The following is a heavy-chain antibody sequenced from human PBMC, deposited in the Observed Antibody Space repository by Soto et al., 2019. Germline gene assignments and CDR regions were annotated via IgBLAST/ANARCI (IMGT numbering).Heavy chain of an antibody. J-gene: IGHJ4*02. V-gene: IGHV1-18*01. Sequence: QVQVVQSGGEVKKPGASVKVSCKASGYRFTSYVISWVRQAPGQGLEGMGWIIVYNGNTNYTQKFQARVTMTTDTATSTAYMELRSLRSDATAVYYCGRAHSLYRSGWYVEFWGQGTLVTVSS. CDR3: GRAHSLYRSGWYVEF. CDR1: GYRFTSYV. D-gene: IGHD6-19*01. CDR2: IIVYNGNT.